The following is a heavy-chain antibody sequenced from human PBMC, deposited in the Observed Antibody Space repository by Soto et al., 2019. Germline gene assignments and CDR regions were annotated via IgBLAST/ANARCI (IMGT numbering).Heavy chain of an antibody. CDR2: INPNSGGT. CDR1: GYTFTGYY. Sequence: ASVKVSCKASGYTFTGYYMHWVRQAPGQGLEWMGWINPNSGGTNYAQKFQGWVTMTRDTSISTAYMELSRLRSDDTAVYYCARGVSSSGWYPLDYYYCGMDVWGQGTTVTVSS. J-gene: IGHJ6*02. CDR3: ARGVSSSGWYPLDYYYCGMDV. D-gene: IGHD6-19*01. V-gene: IGHV1-2*04.